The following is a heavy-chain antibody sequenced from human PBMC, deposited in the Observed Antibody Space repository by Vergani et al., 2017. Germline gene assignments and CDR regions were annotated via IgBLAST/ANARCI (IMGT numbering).Heavy chain of an antibody. Sequence: QVQLVESGGGLVKPGGSLRLSCAASGFTFSDYYMSWIRQAPGKGLEWVSYISSSGGSTYYADSVKGRFTISRDNSKNTLYLQMNSLRAEDTAVYYCAKVGVAAAELDPWGQGTLVTVSS. CDR3: AKVGVAAAELDP. J-gene: IGHJ5*02. D-gene: IGHD6-13*01. CDR1: GFTFSDYY. V-gene: IGHV3-11*01. CDR2: ISSSGGST.